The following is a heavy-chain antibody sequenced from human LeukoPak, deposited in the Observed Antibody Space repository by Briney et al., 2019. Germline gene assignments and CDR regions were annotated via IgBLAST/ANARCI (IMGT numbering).Heavy chain of an antibody. D-gene: IGHD6-6*01. V-gene: IGHV3-66*01. CDR2: IYSGGST. CDR3: ARVIEARHFDY. Sequence: GGSLRLSCAASGFTVSSNYMSWVRQAPGKGLEWVSLIYSGGSTYYADSVKGRFTISRVNSKNTMFLQMNSLRDEDTAVYYCARVIEARHFDYWGQGTLVTVSS. CDR1: GFTVSSNY. J-gene: IGHJ4*02.